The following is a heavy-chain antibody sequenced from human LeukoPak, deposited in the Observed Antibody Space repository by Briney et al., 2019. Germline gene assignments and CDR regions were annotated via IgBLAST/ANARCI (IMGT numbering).Heavy chain of an antibody. CDR3: ARGVAASVFPYYYYYYMDV. J-gene: IGHJ6*03. Sequence: ASVKVSCKASGYTFTSYGISWVRQAPGQGLEWMGWISAYNGNTNYAQKLRGRVTMTTDTSTSTAYMELRSLRSDDTAVYYCARGVAASVFPYYYYYYMDVWGKGTTVTVSS. D-gene: IGHD6-13*01. V-gene: IGHV1-18*01. CDR1: GYTFTSYG. CDR2: ISAYNGNT.